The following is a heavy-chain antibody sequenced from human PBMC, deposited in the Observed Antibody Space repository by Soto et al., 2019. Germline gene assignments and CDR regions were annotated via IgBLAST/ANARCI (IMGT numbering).Heavy chain of an antibody. CDR1: GFSVSNTY. D-gene: IGHD6-25*01. Sequence: HPGGSLRLSCAVSGFSVSNTYMSWVRQAPGKGLEWVSVIYRGIATHYADSVKGRFAISRDNSKNTVYLQMNSLRAEDTAVYYCARDRSDSPRADSFDIWGRGTMVTVSS. J-gene: IGHJ3*02. CDR3: ARDRSDSPRADSFDI. CDR2: IYRGIAT. V-gene: IGHV3-53*01.